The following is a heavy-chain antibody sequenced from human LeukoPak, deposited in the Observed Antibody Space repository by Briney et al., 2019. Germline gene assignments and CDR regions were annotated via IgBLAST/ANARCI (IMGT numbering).Heavy chain of an antibody. CDR3: ATEKGMGGFDI. CDR1: GFTFSSYA. V-gene: IGHV3-23*01. D-gene: IGHD2-15*01. J-gene: IGHJ3*02. CDR2: ISGSGGST. Sequence: GGSLRLSCAASGFTFSSYAMSWVRQAPGKGLEWVSAISGSGGSTYYADSVKGRFTISRDNSKNTLYLQMNSLRPEDSALYYCATEKGMGGFDIWGQGTMVTVSS.